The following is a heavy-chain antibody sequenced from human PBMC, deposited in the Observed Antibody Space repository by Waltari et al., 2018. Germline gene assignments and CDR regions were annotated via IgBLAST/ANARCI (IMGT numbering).Heavy chain of an antibody. V-gene: IGHV4-61*02. CDR2: IYTSGST. D-gene: IGHD3-10*01. CDR3: ARDHLSDYYGSGSYYFDY. CDR1: GGSISSGSYY. Sequence: QVQLQESGPGLVKPSQTLSLTCTVSGGSISSGSYYWSWIRQPAGQGLEWIGRIYTSGSTNYNPSLKSRVTISVDTSKNQFSLKLSSVTAADTAVYYCARDHLSDYYGSGSYYFDYWGQGTLVTVSS. J-gene: IGHJ4*02.